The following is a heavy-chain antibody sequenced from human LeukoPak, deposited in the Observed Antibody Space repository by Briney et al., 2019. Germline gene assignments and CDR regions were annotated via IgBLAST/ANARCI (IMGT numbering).Heavy chain of an antibody. V-gene: IGHV1-2*02. CDR3: ARDSAGTIDY. D-gene: IGHD6-19*01. CDR1: GYTFTGYY. CDR2: INPNSGDT. Sequence: ASVKVSCKASGYTFTGYYMQWVRQAPGQGPEWMGWINPNSGDTSYAQKFQGRVTMTRDTSISTAYMELSRPRSDDTAVYYCARDSAGTIDYWGQGTLVTVSS. J-gene: IGHJ4*02.